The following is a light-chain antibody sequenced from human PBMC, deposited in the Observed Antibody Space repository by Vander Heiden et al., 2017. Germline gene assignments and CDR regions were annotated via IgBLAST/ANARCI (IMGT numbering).Light chain of an antibody. J-gene: IGLJ2*01. Sequence: SHVLTQPPSVPVAQGQPASKASSGEKLGDEYACWYQQKPGQSPVLAIYEDSKRHEGNPGRFSGSKSGNTATLTISGTQAMDEAEYYCQAWDSSTAVFGGGTTLTVL. CDR2: EDS. CDR1: KLGDEY. V-gene: IGLV3-1*01. CDR3: QAWDSSTAV.